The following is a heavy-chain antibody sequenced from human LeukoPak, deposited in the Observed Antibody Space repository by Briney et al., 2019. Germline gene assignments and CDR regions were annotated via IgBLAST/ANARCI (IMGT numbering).Heavy chain of an antibody. D-gene: IGHD5-18*01. J-gene: IGHJ6*03. Sequence: PGGSLRLSCAASGFTFSSYSMNWARQAPGKGLEWVSYISSSSTIYYADSVKGRFTISRDNAKNSLYLQMNSLRAEDTAVYYCARVRRGYSYGYYYYYYMDVWGKGTTVTISS. CDR3: ARVRRGYSYGYYYYYYMDV. CDR2: ISSSSTI. V-gene: IGHV3-48*01. CDR1: GFTFSSYS.